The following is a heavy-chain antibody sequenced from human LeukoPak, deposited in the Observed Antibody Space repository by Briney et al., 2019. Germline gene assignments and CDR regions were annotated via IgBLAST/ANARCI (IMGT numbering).Heavy chain of an antibody. D-gene: IGHD2-21*01. V-gene: IGHV4-34*01. Sequence: SENLSLTCAVYGGSFSGYYWSWIRQPPGKGLEWIGEINHSGSTNYNPSLKSRVTISVDTSKNQFSLKLSSVTAADTAVYYCARGGFLFFDYWGQGTLVTVSS. CDR1: GGSFSGYY. J-gene: IGHJ4*02. CDR2: INHSGST. CDR3: ARGGFLFFDY.